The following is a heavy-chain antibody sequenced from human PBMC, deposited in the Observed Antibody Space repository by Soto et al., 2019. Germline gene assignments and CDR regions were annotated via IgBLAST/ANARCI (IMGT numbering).Heavy chain of an antibody. J-gene: IGHJ4*02. D-gene: IGHD6-19*01. V-gene: IGHV4-30-2*01. CDR3: ARAGDSSGPVALGY. CDR1: GGSISSGGSS. Sequence: SETLSLTCAFSGGSISSGGSSWSWIRQPPGKGLEWIGYIYHSGSTYYNPSLKSRVTISVDRSKNQFSLKLSSVTAADTAVYYCARAGDSSGPVALGYWGQGTLVTVSS. CDR2: IYHSGST.